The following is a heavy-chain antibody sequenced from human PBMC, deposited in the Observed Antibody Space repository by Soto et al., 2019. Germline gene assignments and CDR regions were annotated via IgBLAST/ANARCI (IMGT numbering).Heavy chain of an antibody. CDR2: ISSSSSYI. CDR3: AREDIVVVVAGYYGMDV. J-gene: IGHJ6*02. D-gene: IGHD2-15*01. CDR1: GFTFSSYS. V-gene: IGHV3-21*01. Sequence: LRLSCAASGFTFSSYSMNWVRQAPGKGLEWVSSISSSSSYIYYADSVKGRFTISRDNAKNSLYLQMNSLRAEDTAVYYCAREDIVVVVAGYYGMDVWGQGTTVTVSS.